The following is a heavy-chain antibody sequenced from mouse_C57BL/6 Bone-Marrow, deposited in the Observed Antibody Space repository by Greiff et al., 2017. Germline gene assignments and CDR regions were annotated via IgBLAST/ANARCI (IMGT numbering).Heavy chain of an antibody. CDR2: IFPGDGDT. CDR1: GYAFSSYW. V-gene: IGHV1-80*01. J-gene: IGHJ3*01. CDR3: ARGAY. Sequence: VPLQQSGAELVKPGASVTISCKVSGYAFSSYWMNWVKQRPGKGREGIGQIFPGDGDTNYNGKFKGKATLTADKSSSPAYMQLSSLTSEDSAVYCCARGAYGGQGTLVTVSA.